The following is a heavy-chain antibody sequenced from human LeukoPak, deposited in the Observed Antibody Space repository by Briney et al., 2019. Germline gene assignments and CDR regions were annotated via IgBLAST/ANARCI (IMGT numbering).Heavy chain of an antibody. CDR3: AKAPFTNWSGWFDP. Sequence: ASVRVSCKVSGYTISEVSIHWVRQAPGKGLEWMGGLDPEDDKRFYAQKFQGRVTMTEDTSTDTAYMELSSLGSDDTAVYYCAKAPFTNWSGWFDPWGQGTLVTVSS. CDR1: GYTISEVS. J-gene: IGHJ5*02. CDR2: LDPEDDKR. D-gene: IGHD7-27*01. V-gene: IGHV1-24*01.